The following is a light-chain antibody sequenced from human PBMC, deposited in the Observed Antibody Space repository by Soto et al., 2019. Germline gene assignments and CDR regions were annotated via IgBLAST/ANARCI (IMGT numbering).Light chain of an antibody. CDR3: LQDYNYPRT. V-gene: IGKV1-39*01. CDR1: QSISNY. J-gene: IGKJ1*01. Sequence: DIQVTQSPSSLSASVGARVTITCRASQSISNYVNWYQQKSGKAPKLLIYAASSLQSGVHSRFSGSGSGTDFTLTIRSLQPEDFATYYCLQDYNYPRTFGQGTKVDIK. CDR2: AAS.